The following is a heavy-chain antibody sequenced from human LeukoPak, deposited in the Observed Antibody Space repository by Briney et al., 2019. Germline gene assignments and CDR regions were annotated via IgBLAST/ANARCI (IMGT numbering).Heavy chain of an antibody. D-gene: IGHD3-9*01. Sequence: SETLSLTCTVSGGSISSSSYYWGWIRQPPGKGLEWIGSIYYSGSTYYNPSLKSRVTISVDTSENQFSLKLSSVTAADTAVYYCARRYFDWLGAFDIWGQGTMVTVSS. CDR2: IYYSGST. J-gene: IGHJ3*02. CDR3: ARRYFDWLGAFDI. CDR1: GGSISSSSYY. V-gene: IGHV4-39*07.